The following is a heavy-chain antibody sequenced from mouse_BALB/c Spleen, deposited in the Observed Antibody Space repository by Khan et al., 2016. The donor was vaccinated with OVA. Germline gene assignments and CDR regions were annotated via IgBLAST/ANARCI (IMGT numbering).Heavy chain of an antibody. Sequence: QIQLEESGPGLVAPSQSLSITCTVSGFSLTSYGVSWVRQPPGKGLEWLGVIWGDGNTNFHSALRSRLSISKDNSKSQVFLKLNSLQTDDTATCYCAKDREYYAMDYWGQGTSVTVSS. CDR2: IWGDGNT. V-gene: IGHV2-3*01. CDR3: AKDREYYAMDY. CDR1: GFSLTSYG. J-gene: IGHJ4*01.